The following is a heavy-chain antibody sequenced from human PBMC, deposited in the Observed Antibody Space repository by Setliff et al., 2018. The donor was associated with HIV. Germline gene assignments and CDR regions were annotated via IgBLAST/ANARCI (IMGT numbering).Heavy chain of an antibody. D-gene: IGHD6-19*01. CDR1: GGSISSFSYC. CDR3: TRRFEKWLAFDY. CDR2: VYHSGGT. J-gene: IGHJ4*02. V-gene: IGHV4-39*01. Sequence: PSETLSLTCTVSGGSISSFSYCWAWIRQSPGKGLEWIGNVYHSGGTDYNPSLRSRVSISVDTSTNQFSLSLASVTAADTAVYYCTRRFEKWLAFDYWGQGTLVTVSS.